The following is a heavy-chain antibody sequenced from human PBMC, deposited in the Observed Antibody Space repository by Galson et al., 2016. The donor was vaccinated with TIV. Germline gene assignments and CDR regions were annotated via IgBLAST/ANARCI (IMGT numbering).Heavy chain of an antibody. Sequence: SVKVSCKAPGGTFSSFVFNWVQQAPGQGLEWMGGITPLFGTTNYAQKFQGRVTITADESTSTVYMELSSLRSEDTAVYYCAKDRNTAFDTYSYYYGMDVWGQGTTVTVSS. D-gene: IGHD5-18*01. CDR2: ITPLFGTT. CDR1: GGTFSSFV. CDR3: AKDRNTAFDTYSYYYGMDV. V-gene: IGHV1-69*13. J-gene: IGHJ6*02.